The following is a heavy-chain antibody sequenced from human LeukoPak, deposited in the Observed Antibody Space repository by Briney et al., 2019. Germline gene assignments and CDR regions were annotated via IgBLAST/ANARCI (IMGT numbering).Heavy chain of an antibody. J-gene: IGHJ4*02. CDR1: GYSVTSYY. Sequence: ASVKVSCKASGYSVTSYYMHWVRQAPGQGLEWMGIINPSGSSTNYAQKFQGRVTMTRDTSTSTVYMELSSLRSEDTAVYYCAREDTTMVTVLDYWGQGTLVTVSS. D-gene: IGHD5-18*01. CDR3: AREDTTMVTVLDY. V-gene: IGHV1-46*01. CDR2: INPSGSST.